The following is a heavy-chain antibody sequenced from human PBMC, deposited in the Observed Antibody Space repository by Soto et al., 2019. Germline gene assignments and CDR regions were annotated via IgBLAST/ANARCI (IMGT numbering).Heavy chain of an antibody. CDR2: INPNSGGT. D-gene: IGHD3-10*01. CDR1: GYTFTGYY. CDR3: ARGRDCYGSGSPYFDY. Sequence: GASVKVSCKASGYTFTGYYMHWVRQAPGQGLEWMGWINPNSGGTNYAQKFQGWVTMTRDTSISTAYMELSRLRSDDTAVYYCARGRDCYGSGSPYFDYWGQGTLVTVSS. V-gene: IGHV1-2*04. J-gene: IGHJ4*02.